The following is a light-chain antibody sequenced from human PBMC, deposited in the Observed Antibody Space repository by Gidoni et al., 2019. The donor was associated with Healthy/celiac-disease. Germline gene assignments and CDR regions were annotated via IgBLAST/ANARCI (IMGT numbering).Light chain of an antibody. V-gene: IGKV3-20*01. CDR2: GAS. CDR3: QQYGNSPPYT. Sequence: EIVLTQSPGTLSLSPGERATISCRASQSVSSSYLAWYQQKPGQAPRLLIYGASSRATGIPDRFSGSGSGTDFTLTISRLEPEDFAVYYCQQYGNSPPYTFGQXTKLEIK. J-gene: IGKJ2*01. CDR1: QSVSSSY.